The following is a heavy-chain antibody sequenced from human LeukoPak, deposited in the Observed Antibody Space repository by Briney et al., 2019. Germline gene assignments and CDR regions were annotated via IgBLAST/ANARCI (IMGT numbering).Heavy chain of an antibody. J-gene: IGHJ5*02. V-gene: IGHV1-18*01. CDR3: ASIPIVGAPRTQQFDP. CDR1: GYTFTSYG. CDR2: ISAYNGNT. D-gene: IGHD1-26*01. Sequence: ASVKVSCKASGYTFTSYGISWVRQAPGQGLEWMGWISAYNGNTNYAQKLQGRVTMTTDTSTSTAYMELRSLRSDDTAVYYCASIPIVGAPRTQQFDPWGQGTLVTVSS.